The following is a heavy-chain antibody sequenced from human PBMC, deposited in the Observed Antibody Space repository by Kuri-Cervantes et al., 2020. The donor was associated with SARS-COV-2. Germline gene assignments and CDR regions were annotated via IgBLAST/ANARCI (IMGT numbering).Heavy chain of an antibody. J-gene: IGHJ4*02. CDR1: GESFSGYY. D-gene: IGHD2-2*01. V-gene: IGHV4-39*01. CDR3: ASIGYCSSTSCFVGRGDY. CDR2: IYYSGST. Sequence: GSLRLSCAVYGESFSGYYWGWIRQPPGKGLEWIGSIYYSGSTYFNPSLKSRVTISVDTSKNQFSLKLSSVTAADTAVYYCASIGYCSSTSCFVGRGDYWGQGTLVTVSS.